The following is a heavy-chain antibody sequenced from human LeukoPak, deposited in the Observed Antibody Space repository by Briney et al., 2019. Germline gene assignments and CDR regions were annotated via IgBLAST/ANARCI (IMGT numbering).Heavy chain of an antibody. D-gene: IGHD3-16*01. CDR2: MDPNNGNT. CDR3: VAAWYCDYSNCHLRTGFDP. V-gene: IGHV1-8*01. J-gene: IGHJ5*02. CDR1: GYTFPSYD. Sequence: ASVKVSCKASGYTFPSYDITWVRQAPGQGLEWMGGMDPNNGNTDYAQKFQGRVTMTRTTSISTAYMELSSLRFEDTAVYYCVAAWYCDYSNCHLRTGFDPWGQGTLVTVSS.